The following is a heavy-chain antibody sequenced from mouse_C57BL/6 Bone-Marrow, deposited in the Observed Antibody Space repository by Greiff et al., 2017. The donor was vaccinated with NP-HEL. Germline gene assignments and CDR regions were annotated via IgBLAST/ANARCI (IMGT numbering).Heavy chain of an antibody. CDR2: INPSSGYT. Sequence: QVQLKESGAELAKPGASVKLSCKASGYTFTSYWMHWVKQRPGQGLEWIGYINPSSGYTKYNQKFKDQATLTADKSSSTAYLQLSSRTYEDSAVYYCARSDWEEDYWGQGTTLTVSS. J-gene: IGHJ2*01. D-gene: IGHD4-1*01. CDR1: GYTFTSYW. CDR3: ARSDWEEDY. V-gene: IGHV1-7*01.